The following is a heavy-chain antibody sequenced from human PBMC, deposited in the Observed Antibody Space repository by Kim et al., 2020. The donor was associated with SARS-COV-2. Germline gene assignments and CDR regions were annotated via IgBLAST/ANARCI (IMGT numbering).Heavy chain of an antibody. D-gene: IGHD3-10*01. J-gene: IGHJ4*02. Sequence: GGSLRLPCAASGFTFSSYGMHWVRQAPGKGLEWVAVISYDGSNKYYADSVKGRFTISRDNSKNTLYLQMNSLRAEDTAVYYCAKDLSAILWFGELVDYWGQGTLVTVSS. CDR1: GFTFSSYG. CDR3: AKDLSAILWFGELVDY. V-gene: IGHV3-30*18. CDR2: ISYDGSNK.